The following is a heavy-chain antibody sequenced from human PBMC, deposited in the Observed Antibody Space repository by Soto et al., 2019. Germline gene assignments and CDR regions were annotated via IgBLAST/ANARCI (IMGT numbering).Heavy chain of an antibody. CDR2: IIPIFGTA. CDR1: GGTFSSYD. Sequence: SVKVSCKASGGTFSSYDISWVRQAPGQGLEWMGGIIPIFGTANYAQKFQGRVTITADESTSTAYMELSSLRSEDTAVYYCARRKERSGPHYFDYWGEGSQVTVSS. D-gene: IGHD6-25*01. CDR3: ARRKERSGPHYFDY. V-gene: IGHV1-69*13. J-gene: IGHJ4*02.